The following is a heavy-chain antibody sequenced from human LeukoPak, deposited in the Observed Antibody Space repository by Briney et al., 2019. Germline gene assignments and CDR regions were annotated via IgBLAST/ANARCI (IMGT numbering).Heavy chain of an antibody. CDR1: GFTLSRNG. D-gene: IGHD6-19*01. Sequence: PGGSLRLSYAASGFTLSRNGMHGVRQAPGKGLQWVGDIWYDGSKKYYADSVKGRFTISRDISKNTVYLQMDSLRAEDTAVYYCARDHSGWYVDYWGQGTLVTVSS. CDR2: IWYDGSKK. J-gene: IGHJ4*02. V-gene: IGHV3-33*01. CDR3: ARDHSGWYVDY.